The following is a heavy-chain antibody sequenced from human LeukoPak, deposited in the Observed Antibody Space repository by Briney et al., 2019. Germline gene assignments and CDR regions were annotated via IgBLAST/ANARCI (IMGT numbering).Heavy chain of an antibody. J-gene: IGHJ4*02. Sequence: PGGSLRLSCAASGYTFGNYWMSWVRQAPGKGLEWVANIKQDGSDKYYVDSVTGRFTISRDNAKNSLYLQMNSLRAEDTAVYYCARWPTSFDLWGQGTLVTVSS. CDR3: ARWPTSFDL. V-gene: IGHV3-7*01. CDR1: GYTFGNYW. D-gene: IGHD6-6*01. CDR2: IKQDGSDK.